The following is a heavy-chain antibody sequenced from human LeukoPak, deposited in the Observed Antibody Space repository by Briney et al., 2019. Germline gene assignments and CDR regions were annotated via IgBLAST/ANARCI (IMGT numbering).Heavy chain of an antibody. CDR3: AKCPYGYVDY. CDR2: IRYDGSKT. D-gene: IGHD3-10*01. CDR1: GFTFSNNG. V-gene: IGHV3-30*02. Sequence: GGSLRLSCAASGFTFSNNGMHWVRQAPGKGLEWVAYIRYDGSKTDYADSVKGRFTISRDNSKNTLYLQMNSLRAEDTAVYYCAKCPYGYVDYWGQGTLVTVSS. J-gene: IGHJ4*02.